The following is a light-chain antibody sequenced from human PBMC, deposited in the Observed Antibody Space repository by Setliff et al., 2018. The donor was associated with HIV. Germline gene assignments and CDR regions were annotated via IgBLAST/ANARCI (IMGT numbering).Light chain of an antibody. CDR3: SSYTSSSLYV. V-gene: IGLV3-21*03. CDR1: NIGSKS. Sequence: SYELTQPPSVSVAPGKTTRITCGGNNIGSKSVHWYQQKPGQAPVLVVYDDSDRPSGIPERFSGSKSGNTASLTISGLQAEDEADYYCSSYTSSSLYVFGTGTKVTVL. CDR2: DDS. J-gene: IGLJ1*01.